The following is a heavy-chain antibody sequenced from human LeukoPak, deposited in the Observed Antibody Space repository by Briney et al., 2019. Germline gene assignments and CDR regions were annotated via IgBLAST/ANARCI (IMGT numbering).Heavy chain of an antibody. Sequence: GGSLRLSCAASGFTFSSYAMSWVRQAPGKGLEWVSAISGSGGSTYYADSVKGRFTISRDNSKNTLYLQMNSLRAEDTAVYYCARDLGSYSTEYNWFDPWGQGTLVTVSS. V-gene: IGHV3-23*01. CDR1: GFTFSSYA. CDR3: ARDLGSYSTEYNWFDP. CDR2: ISGSGGST. D-gene: IGHD6-13*01. J-gene: IGHJ5*02.